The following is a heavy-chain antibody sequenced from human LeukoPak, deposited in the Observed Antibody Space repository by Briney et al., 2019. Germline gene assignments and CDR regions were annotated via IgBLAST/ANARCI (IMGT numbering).Heavy chain of an antibody. CDR1: GFTFSSYA. D-gene: IGHD4-23*01. CDR2: ISGSGGST. CDR3: AKFLRITVARNRYDY. J-gene: IGHJ4*02. Sequence: GGSLRLSCAASGFTFSSYAMSWVRQAPGKGLEWVSAISGSGGSTYYADSVKGRFTISRDNSKNTLYLQMNSLRAEDTAVYYCAKFLRITVARNRYDYWGQGTLVTVSS. V-gene: IGHV3-23*01.